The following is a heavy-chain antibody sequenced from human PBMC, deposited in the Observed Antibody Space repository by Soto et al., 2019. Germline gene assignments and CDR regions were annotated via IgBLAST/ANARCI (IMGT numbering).Heavy chain of an antibody. D-gene: IGHD6-19*01. V-gene: IGHV6-1*01. Sequence: PSQPLSLTCAISGDSVSINSAAWNWIRQSPSRGLEWLGRTYYRSKWYNDYAVSVKSRITINPDTSKNKFSLQLNSVTPEDTAVYYCERESERLWLVTRIHYWGQGTLVTVSS. CDR1: GDSVSINSAA. CDR3: ERESERLWLVTRIHY. CDR2: TYYRSKWYN. J-gene: IGHJ4*02.